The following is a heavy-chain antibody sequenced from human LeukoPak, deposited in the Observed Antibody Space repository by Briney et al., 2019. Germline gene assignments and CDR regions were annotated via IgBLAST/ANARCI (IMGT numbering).Heavy chain of an antibody. V-gene: IGHV5-51*01. D-gene: IGHD6-19*01. J-gene: IGHJ4*02. Sequence: GESLKISCKGSGYSFISYWIGWVRQMPGKGLEWMGIIYPGGSDTRYSPSFQGQVTISADKSISTAYLQWSSLKASDTAMYYCARAYQTITVAGSFSFYFDYWGQGTLVTVSS. CDR2: IYPGGSDT. CDR3: ARAYQTITVAGSFSFYFDY. CDR1: GYSFISYW.